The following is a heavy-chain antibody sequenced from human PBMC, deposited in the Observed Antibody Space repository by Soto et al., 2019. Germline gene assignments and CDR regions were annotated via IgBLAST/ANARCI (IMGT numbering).Heavy chain of an antibody. CDR1: GGSISSYY. CDR2: IYYSGST. CDR3: ASRYGKNVFDF. V-gene: IGHV4-59*01. D-gene: IGHD5-18*01. Sequence: SETLSLTCTVSGGSISSYYWSWIRQPPGKGLEWIGYIYYSGSTNYNPSLKSRVTISVNTSKNQFSLKLSSVTAAATAVYYCASRYGKNVFDFGGQGKMVTVSS. J-gene: IGHJ3*01.